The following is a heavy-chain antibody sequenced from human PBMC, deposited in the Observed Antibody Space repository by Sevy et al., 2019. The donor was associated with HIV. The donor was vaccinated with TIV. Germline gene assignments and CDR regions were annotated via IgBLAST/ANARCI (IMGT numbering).Heavy chain of an antibody. D-gene: IGHD1-26*01. Sequence: GGSLRLSCAASGFTFSTYWMTWVRQAPGKGLEWVANIKQDGTDTNYVDSVRGRFTIYRDNGRNLLYLHMNSLRAEDTAVYFCARSLVDCVSFHYSSWGRGVLVTVSS. J-gene: IGHJ4*02. CDR2: IKQDGTDT. V-gene: IGHV3-7*01. CDR3: ARSLVDCVSFHYSS. CDR1: GFTFSTYW.